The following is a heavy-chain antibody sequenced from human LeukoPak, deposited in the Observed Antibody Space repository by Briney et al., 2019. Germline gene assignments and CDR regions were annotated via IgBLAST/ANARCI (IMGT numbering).Heavy chain of an antibody. Sequence: GGSLRLSCAASGFTFSSYAMSWVRQAPGKGLEWVSAISGSGGSTYYADSVKGRFTISRDNSKNTLYLQMNSLRAEDTAVYYCAKDGGSDSSGLSFDYWGQGTLVTVSS. D-gene: IGHD3-22*01. CDR3: AKDGGSDSSGLSFDY. CDR1: GFTFSSYA. J-gene: IGHJ4*02. CDR2: ISGSGGST. V-gene: IGHV3-23*01.